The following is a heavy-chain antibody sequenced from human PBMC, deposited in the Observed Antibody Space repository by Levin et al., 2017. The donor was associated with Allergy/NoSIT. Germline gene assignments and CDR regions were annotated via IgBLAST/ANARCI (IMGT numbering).Heavy chain of an antibody. CDR1: GFTFSSYA. V-gene: IGHV3-30*18. J-gene: IGHJ6*03. CDR3: AKDGGVAQHHFFYYYMDV. CDR2: ISYDGSQK. D-gene: IGHD2-8*02. Sequence: PGESLKISCAASGFTFSSYAMHWVRQAPGKGLEWVAVISYDGSQKYYGDSVKGRFTISRDNSENALHLEVNSLRGEDTAVYYCAKDGGVAQHHFFYYYMDVWGKGTTVTVSS.